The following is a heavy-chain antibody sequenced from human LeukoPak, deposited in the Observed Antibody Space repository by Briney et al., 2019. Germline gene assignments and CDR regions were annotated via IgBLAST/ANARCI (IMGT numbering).Heavy chain of an antibody. D-gene: IGHD2-15*01. CDR1: GYSISSGYY. CDR2: MYQSGST. J-gene: IGHJ4*02. CDR3: ARATPPFATDFDY. V-gene: IGHV4-38-2*02. Sequence: SETLSLTCTVSGYSISSGYYWGWIRQPPVKGLEWIAGMYQSGSTYYNPSLKSRATISVDTSKNQFSLKLSSVTAADTAVYYCARATPPFATDFDYWGQGTLVTVSS.